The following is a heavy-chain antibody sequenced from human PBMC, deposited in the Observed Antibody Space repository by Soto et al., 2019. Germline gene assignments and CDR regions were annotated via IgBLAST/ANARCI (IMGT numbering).Heavy chain of an antibody. J-gene: IGHJ4*02. V-gene: IGHV4-59*08. CDR1: GGSINHYY. CDR3: ARLGGSYAVPHFDY. Sequence: SATLSLTCTVCGGSINHYYWTWIRHPPGKRLEWMGYIYYSGTTTNYNPSLKSRVTLSVDTSKNQFSLKLSSVTAADTAVYYCARLGGSYAVPHFDYWGQGTLVTVS. CDR2: IYYSGTT. D-gene: IGHD1-26*01.